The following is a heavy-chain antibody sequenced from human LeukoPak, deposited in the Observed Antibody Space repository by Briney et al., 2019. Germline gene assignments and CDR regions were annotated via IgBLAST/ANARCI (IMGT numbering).Heavy chain of an antibody. CDR1: GGSISSGDYY. J-gene: IGHJ4*02. Sequence: SQTLSLTCTVSGGSISSGDYYWSWIRQPPGKGLEWIGYIYYSGSTYHNPSLKSRVTISVHTSKNQFSLKLSSVTAADTAVYYCARDRNGYNPLDYWGQGTLVTVSS. CDR2: IYYSGST. V-gene: IGHV4-30-4*08. CDR3: ARDRNGYNPLDY. D-gene: IGHD5-24*01.